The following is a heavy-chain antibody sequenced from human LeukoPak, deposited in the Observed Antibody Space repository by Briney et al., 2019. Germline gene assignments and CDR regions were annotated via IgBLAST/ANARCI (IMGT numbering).Heavy chain of an antibody. V-gene: IGHV5-51*01. CDR3: TRMRGYCSGGSCYPSVGAFDT. D-gene: IGHD2-15*01. Sequence: GESLKISCKGSGYSFTSYWIGWVRHVPGKGLEWMGIIYPGDSDTRYSPSFQGQVTISADKSISTAYLQWSSLKASDTAMYYCTRMRGYCSGGSCYPSVGAFDTWGQGTMVTVSS. CDR2: IYPGDSDT. CDR1: GYSFTSYW. J-gene: IGHJ3*02.